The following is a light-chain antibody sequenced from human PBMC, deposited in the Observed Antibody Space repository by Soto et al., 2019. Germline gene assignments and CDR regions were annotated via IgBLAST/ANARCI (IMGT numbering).Light chain of an antibody. CDR1: QSVSSSY. V-gene: IGKV3-20*01. J-gene: IGKJ5*01. CDR2: GAS. CDR3: QQYDSWIT. Sequence: EIVLTQSPGTLSLSPGERAALSCRASQSVSSSYLAWYQQKPCQAPRLLIYGASSRAVGIPDRFSGSGSGADFTLTISRLEPEDFAVYYCQQYDSWITFGQGTRLEIK.